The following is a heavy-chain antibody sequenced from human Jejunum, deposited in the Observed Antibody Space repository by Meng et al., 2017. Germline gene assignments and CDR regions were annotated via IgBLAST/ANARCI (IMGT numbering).Heavy chain of an antibody. J-gene: IGHJ4*02. CDR2: INTNTGNP. Sequence: QWQLGVFRLEVENPGAYLRTSCKASCYYFTSYYMNWGRQVPGQGLEWMVWINTNTGNPTYAEGFTGRFVFYLDTSVNTAYLQISSLKAADTAVYYCARLSWGVTGNDYWGQGTLVTVSS. CDR1: CYYFTSYY. D-gene: IGHD6-19*01. CDR3: ARLSWGVTGNDY. V-gene: IGHV7-4-1*02.